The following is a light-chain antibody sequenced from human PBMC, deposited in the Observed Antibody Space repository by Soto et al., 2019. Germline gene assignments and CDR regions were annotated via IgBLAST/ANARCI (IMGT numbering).Light chain of an antibody. CDR3: QQLDGYSIFT. V-gene: IGKV1-9*01. CDR2: GAS. Sequence: DIPLTQSPSFLSASVGDRVTITCRASQDISSYLTWYQQKPGKAPKLLMFGASTLQSGVPSRFSGSGSGTEFTLTISSLQPEDFATYYCQQLDGYSIFTFGPGTKVDV. J-gene: IGKJ3*01. CDR1: QDISSY.